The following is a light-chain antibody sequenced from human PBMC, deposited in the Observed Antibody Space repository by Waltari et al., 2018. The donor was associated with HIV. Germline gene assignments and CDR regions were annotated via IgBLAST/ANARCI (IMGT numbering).Light chain of an antibody. Sequence: SYELTQPPSVSVSPGQTARITCSGDALPKQYAYWYQQRPGQAPVLVIYKDTERPSGIPDLFSGSSSGTTATLTIIGAQAQYEADYHCQSADSNASLWVFGGGTKLTVL. J-gene: IGLJ3*02. V-gene: IGLV3-25*03. CDR2: KDT. CDR3: QSADSNASLWV. CDR1: ALPKQY.